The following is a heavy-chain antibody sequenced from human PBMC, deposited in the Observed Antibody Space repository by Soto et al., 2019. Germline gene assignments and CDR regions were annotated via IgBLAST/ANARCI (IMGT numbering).Heavy chain of an antibody. D-gene: IGHD2-2*01. CDR3: ARGYCTTTICDPWFDP. CDR2: IYPGDSDT. CDR1: GYSFTSYW. Sequence: PXESLKISCTGFGYSFTSYWIGWVRQIPGKGLEWMGIIYPGDSDTRYSPSFQGQVTISADKSITTAYLQWSSLKASDTAMYYCARGYCTTTICDPWFDPWGQGTLVTVSS. J-gene: IGHJ5*02. V-gene: IGHV5-51*01.